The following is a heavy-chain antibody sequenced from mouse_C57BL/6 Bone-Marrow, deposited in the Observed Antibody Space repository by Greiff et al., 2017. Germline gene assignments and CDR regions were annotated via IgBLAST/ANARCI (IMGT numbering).Heavy chain of an antibody. J-gene: IGHJ4*01. CDR3: TGYGSSEGLYAMDY. Sequence: EVKVEESGGGLVQPGGSMKLSCAASGFTFSDAWMDWVRQSPEKGLDWVAEIRNKENNHATYYAESVKGRFTISRDDSKSSVYLQMNSLRAEDTGIYYCTGYGSSEGLYAMDYWGQGTSVTVSS. CDR1: GFTFSDAW. CDR2: IRNKENNHAT. V-gene: IGHV6-6*01. D-gene: IGHD1-1*01.